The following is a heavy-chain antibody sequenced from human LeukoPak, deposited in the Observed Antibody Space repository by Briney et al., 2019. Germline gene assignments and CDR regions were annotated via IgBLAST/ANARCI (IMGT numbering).Heavy chain of an antibody. CDR2: IYYTGST. CDR3: ARADFGVVTVAGYFDY. V-gene: IGHV4-39*07. D-gene: IGHD3-3*01. J-gene: IGHJ4*02. CDR1: GGSISSSPYY. Sequence: PSETLSLTCTVSGGSISSSPYYWGWIRQPPGKGLEGIGSIYYTGSTYYNPSLKSRVTMSVDTSKTQFSLRLSSVTAADTAVYYCARADFGVVTVAGYFDYWGQGTLVTVSS.